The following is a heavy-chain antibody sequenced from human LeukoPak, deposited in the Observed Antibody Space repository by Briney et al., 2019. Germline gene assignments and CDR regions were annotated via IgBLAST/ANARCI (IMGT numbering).Heavy chain of an antibody. D-gene: IGHD3-22*01. CDR1: GFTFSSFG. CDR2: INSDGSST. Sequence: GGSLRLSCAASGFTFSSFGMFWVRQAPGKGLVWVSRINSDGSSTSYADSVKGRFTISRDNAKNTLYLQMNSLRAEDTAVYYCARSDSGYPDYWGQGTLVTVSS. J-gene: IGHJ4*02. CDR3: ARSDSGYPDY. V-gene: IGHV3-74*01.